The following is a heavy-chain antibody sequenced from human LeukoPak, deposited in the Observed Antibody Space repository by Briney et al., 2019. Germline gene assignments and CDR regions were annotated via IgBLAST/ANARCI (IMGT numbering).Heavy chain of an antibody. CDR1: GGSFSGYY. J-gene: IGHJ4*02. V-gene: IGHV4-34*01. CDR2: INHSGST. Sequence: SETLSLTCAVYGGSFSGYYWSWIRQPPGKGLEWIGEINHSGSTNYNPSLKSRVTISVDTSKNQFSLKLSSVTAADTAVYYCARDIYGSGSYSPFDYWGQGTLVTVSS. CDR3: ARDIYGSGSYSPFDY. D-gene: IGHD3-10*01.